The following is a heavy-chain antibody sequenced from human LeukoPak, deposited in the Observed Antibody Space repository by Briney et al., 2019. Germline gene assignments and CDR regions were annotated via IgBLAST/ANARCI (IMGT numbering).Heavy chain of an antibody. D-gene: IGHD6-13*01. CDR1: GFTFSSYG. CDR3: ARATGYSSSWYLGGNWFDP. J-gene: IGHJ5*02. V-gene: IGHV3-30*03. Sequence: PGGSLRLSCAASGFTFSSYGMHWVRQAPGKGLEWVAVISYDGSNKYYADSVKGRFTISRDNSKNTLYLQMNSLRAEDTAVYYCARATGYSSSWYLGGNWFDPWGQGTLVTVSS. CDR2: ISYDGSNK.